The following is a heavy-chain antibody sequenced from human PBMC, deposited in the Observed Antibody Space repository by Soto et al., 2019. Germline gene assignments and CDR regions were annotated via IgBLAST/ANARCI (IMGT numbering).Heavy chain of an antibody. J-gene: IGHJ6*02. Sequence: QEQLVESGGGVVQPGRSLRLSCAASGFIFANYGMHWVRQAPGKGLEWVALITYEGCNKYYADAVKGRFTISRDNAKNMVSLQMDSLRAEDTAVYYCAKARGANNWANYYGLDVWGQGTTVTVSS. CDR1: GFIFANYG. V-gene: IGHV3-30*18. D-gene: IGHD1-1*01. CDR3: AKARGANNWANYYGLDV. CDR2: ITYEGCNK.